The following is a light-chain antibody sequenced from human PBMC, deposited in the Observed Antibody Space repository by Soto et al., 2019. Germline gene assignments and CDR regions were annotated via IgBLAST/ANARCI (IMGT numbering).Light chain of an antibody. CDR1: SSDVGAYNY. Sequence: QSALTQPASVSGSPGQSITISCTGTSSDVGAYNYVSWFQQYPGKAPKLMIYDVSNRPSGVSNRFSGSKSGNTASLTISGLQAEDEADYYCCSYTSSSPYVFGTGTKVTVL. CDR3: CSYTSSSPYV. J-gene: IGLJ1*01. CDR2: DVS. V-gene: IGLV2-14*01.